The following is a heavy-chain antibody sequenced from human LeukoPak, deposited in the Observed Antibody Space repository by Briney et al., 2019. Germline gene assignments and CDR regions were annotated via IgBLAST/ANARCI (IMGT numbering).Heavy chain of an antibody. Sequence: GGSLRLSCAASGFTFSSYGMHWVRQAPVKGLEWVAVIWYDGSNKYYADSVKGRFTISRDNSKNTLYLQTNSLRAEDTAVYYCARGNAGHYFDYWGQGTLVTVSS. V-gene: IGHV3-33*01. CDR3: ARGNAGHYFDY. CDR2: IWYDGSNK. J-gene: IGHJ4*02. CDR1: GFTFSSYG.